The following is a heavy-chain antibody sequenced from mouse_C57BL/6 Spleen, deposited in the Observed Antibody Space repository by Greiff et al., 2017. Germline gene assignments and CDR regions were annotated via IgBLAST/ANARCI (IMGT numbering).Heavy chain of an antibody. J-gene: IGHJ2*01. CDR1: GYAFTNYL. CDR2: INPGSGGT. V-gene: IGHV1-54*01. D-gene: IGHD2-1*01. CDR3: ARLGYYGTPDY. Sequence: QVQLQQSGAELVRPGTSVKVSCKASGYAFTNYLIEWVKQRPGQGLEWIGVINPGSGGTNYNEKFKGKATLTADKSSSTAYMQLSSLTSEDSAVYFCARLGYYGTPDYWGQGTTLTVSS.